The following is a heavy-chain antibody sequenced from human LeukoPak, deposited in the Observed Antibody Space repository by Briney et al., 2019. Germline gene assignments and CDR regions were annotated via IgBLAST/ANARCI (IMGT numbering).Heavy chain of an antibody. D-gene: IGHD3-10*01. CDR3: AGPMGYGSGSYYSYFDY. CDR1: GGSSSGYY. V-gene: IGHV4-34*01. Sequence: SETLSLTCAVSGGSSSGYYWSWIRQPPGKGLEWIGEINHSGSTNYNPSLKSRVTISVDTSKNQFSLKLSSVTAADTAVYYCAGPMGYGSGSYYSYFDYWGQGTLVTVSS. CDR2: INHSGST. J-gene: IGHJ4*02.